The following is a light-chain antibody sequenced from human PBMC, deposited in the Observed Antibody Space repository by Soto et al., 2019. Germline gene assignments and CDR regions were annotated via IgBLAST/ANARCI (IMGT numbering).Light chain of an antibody. V-gene: IGLV2-11*01. J-gene: IGLJ1*01. Sequence: QSVLTQPASVSGSPGQSITISCTGTSSDVGGYNHVSWYQQHPGKAPKLIIYEVRNRPSGVPDRFSGSKSGNTASLTISGLQAEDEADYYCCSYAGSYTYVFGTGTKVTVL. CDR2: EVR. CDR1: SSDVGGYNH. CDR3: CSYAGSYTYV.